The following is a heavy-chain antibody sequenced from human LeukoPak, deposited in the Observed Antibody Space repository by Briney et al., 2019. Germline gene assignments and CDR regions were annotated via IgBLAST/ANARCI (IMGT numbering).Heavy chain of an antibody. D-gene: IGHD3-16*01. CDR3: ARVLLPRGGYYFDY. V-gene: IGHV1-69*06. J-gene: IGHJ4*02. Sequence: GASVKVSCKASGYTFTSYGISWVRQAPGQGLEWMGGIIPIFGTANYAQKFQGRVTITADKSTSTAYMELSSLRSEDTAVYYCARVLLPRGGYYFDYWGQGTLVTVSS. CDR1: GYTFTSYG. CDR2: IIPIFGTA.